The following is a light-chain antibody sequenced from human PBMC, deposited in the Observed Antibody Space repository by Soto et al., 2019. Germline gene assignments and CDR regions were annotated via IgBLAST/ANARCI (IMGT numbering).Light chain of an antibody. Sequence: QSALTQPASVSGSPGQSITISCTGTSSDVGAYNYVSWYQQHPGKAPQLMIYDVSNRSSGVSNRFSGSKTGNTASLTISGLQAENEADYYCSSYTSSSTLGVFGGGTKLTVL. CDR3: SSYTSSSTLGV. CDR1: SSDVGAYNY. J-gene: IGLJ2*01. CDR2: DVS. V-gene: IGLV2-14*01.